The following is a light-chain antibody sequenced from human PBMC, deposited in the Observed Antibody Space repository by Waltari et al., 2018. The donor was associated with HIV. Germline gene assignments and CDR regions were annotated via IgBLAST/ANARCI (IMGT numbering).Light chain of an antibody. Sequence: DIVLTQSPVPLSLSPGERATLSCRASPSVSSSLAWSQQKPGQAPRLLIYDASNRATGIPARFSGTGSGTDFTLTISSLEPEDFAVYYCHQRSNWPRTFGQGTKLEIK. V-gene: IGKV3-11*01. CDR1: PSVSSS. J-gene: IGKJ2*01. CDR2: DAS. CDR3: HQRSNWPRT.